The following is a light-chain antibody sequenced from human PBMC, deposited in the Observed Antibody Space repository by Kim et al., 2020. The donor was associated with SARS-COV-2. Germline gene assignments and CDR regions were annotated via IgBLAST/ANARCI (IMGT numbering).Light chain of an antibody. V-gene: IGLV3-1*01. J-gene: IGLJ1*01. CDR2: QDS. CDR3: QAWDSSSHV. Sequence: VSPGRTASMTCSGDKLGDKYACWYQQKPGQSPVLVIYQDSKRPSGIPERFSGSNSGNTATLTISGTQAMDEADYYCQAWDSSSHVFGTGTKVTVL. CDR1: KLGDKY.